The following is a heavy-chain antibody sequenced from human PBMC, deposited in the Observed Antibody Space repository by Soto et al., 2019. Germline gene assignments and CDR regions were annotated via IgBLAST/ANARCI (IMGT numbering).Heavy chain of an antibody. CDR1: GFTFSSYG. CDR3: AKDLGITMVRGVDNWFDP. Sequence: PGGSLRLSCAASGFTFSSYGMHWVRQAPGKGLEWVSAISGSGGSTYYADSVKGRFTISRDNSKNTLYLQMNSLRAEDTAVYYCAKDLGITMVRGVDNWFDPWGQGTLVTVSS. V-gene: IGHV3-23*01. D-gene: IGHD3-10*01. J-gene: IGHJ5*02. CDR2: ISGSGGST.